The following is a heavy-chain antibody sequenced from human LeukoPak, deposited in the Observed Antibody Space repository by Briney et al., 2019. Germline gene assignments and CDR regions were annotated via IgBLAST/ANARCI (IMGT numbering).Heavy chain of an antibody. J-gene: IGHJ4*02. V-gene: IGHV3-23*01. CDR3: AKGISSNWYYFDY. CDR1: GFTFSSYA. CDR2: ISGSGGSA. Sequence: GGSLRLSCAASGFTFSSYAMNWDRQAPGKGLEWVSGISGSGGSAYYADSVKGRFTISRDDSKNTLYLQMSSLRAEDTAVYYCAKGISSNWYYFDYWGQGALVIVSS. D-gene: IGHD6-13*01.